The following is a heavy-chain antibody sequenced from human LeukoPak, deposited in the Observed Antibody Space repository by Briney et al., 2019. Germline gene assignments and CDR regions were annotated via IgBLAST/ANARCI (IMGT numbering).Heavy chain of an antibody. CDR3: ARYYYGSGSYISGV. J-gene: IGHJ4*02. CDR2: INHSGST. CDR1: GGSFSGYY. V-gene: IGHV4-34*01. Sequence: SETLSLTCAVYGGSFSGYYWSCIRQPPGKGLEWIGEINHSGSTNYNPSLKSRVTISVDTSKNQFSLKLSSVTAADTAVYYCARYYYGSGSYISGVWGQGTLVTVSS. D-gene: IGHD3-10*01.